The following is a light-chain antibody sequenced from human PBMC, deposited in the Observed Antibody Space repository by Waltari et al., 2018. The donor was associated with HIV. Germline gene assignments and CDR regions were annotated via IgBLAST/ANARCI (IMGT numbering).Light chain of an antibody. Sequence: QSVLTQPPSVSGAPGPRVTISCTGSSSNTGAGYDVHWYQQLPGTAPRLLIYDNTIRPSGVPDRFSGSKSGTSASLAIAGLQDEDEAVYYCQSYDRSLSVWVFGGGTKVTVL. V-gene: IGLV1-40*01. CDR2: DNT. J-gene: IGLJ3*02. CDR1: SSNTGAGYD. CDR3: QSYDRSLSVWV.